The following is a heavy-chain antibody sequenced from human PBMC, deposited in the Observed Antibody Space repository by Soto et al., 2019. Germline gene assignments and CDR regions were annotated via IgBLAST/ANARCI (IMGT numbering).Heavy chain of an antibody. CDR2: INPNSGGT. V-gene: IGHV1-2*04. CDR1: GYTFTVYY. CDR3: ARGRSSSWDWFDP. D-gene: IGHD6-13*01. Sequence: ASVKVSCKASGYTFTVYYMHCVLQSPLQWLDWMGCINPNSGGTNYAQKFQGWVTMTRDTSISTAYMELSRLRSDDTAVYYCARGRSSSWDWFDPWGQGTLVTVSS. J-gene: IGHJ5*02.